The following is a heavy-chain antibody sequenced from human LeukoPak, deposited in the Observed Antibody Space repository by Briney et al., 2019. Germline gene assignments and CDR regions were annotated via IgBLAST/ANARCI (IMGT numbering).Heavy chain of an antibody. V-gene: IGHV4-39*01. CDR3: ARREAVGGIRFDQ. CDR2: FFYPGNV. D-gene: IGHD3-16*01. CDR1: GGFISSATTYY. J-gene: IGHJ4*02. Sequence: PSETLSLTCDAYGGFISSATTYYCGWIRQPPGKGLEWLGTFFYPGNVYYTPSLKSRITISVDKSKSQVSLKMTSMTAADTAMYYCARREAVGGIRFDQWGQGALVTVSS.